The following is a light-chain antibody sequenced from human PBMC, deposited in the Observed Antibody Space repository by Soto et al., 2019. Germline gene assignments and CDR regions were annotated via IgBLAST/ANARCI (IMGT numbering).Light chain of an antibody. Sequence: AILLTQSPSSLSASVGDRVTITCRASQGIDSSFAWYQQKPGKAPKLLIYAASSLQSGVPSRFSGSGSGTDFTLTISRLEPEDFAVYYCQQYGRSPFTFGPGTKVDIK. CDR1: QGIDSS. CDR2: AAS. CDR3: QQYGRSPFT. V-gene: IGKV1-13*02. J-gene: IGKJ3*01.